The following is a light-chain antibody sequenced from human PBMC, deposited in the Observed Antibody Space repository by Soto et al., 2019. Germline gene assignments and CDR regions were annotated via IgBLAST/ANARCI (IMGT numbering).Light chain of an antibody. CDR3: CSYAGNNNYYL. J-gene: IGLJ1*01. CDR1: SSDIGAYNY. Sequence: QSVLTQPPSASGSPGQSVTISCTGTSSDIGAYNYVSWYQQQPGKVPKLVLYEVAQRPSGVPDRFSGSKSGNTASLTVSGLQAEDEADYYCCSYAGNNNYYLFGSGTKLTVL. V-gene: IGLV2-8*01. CDR2: EVA.